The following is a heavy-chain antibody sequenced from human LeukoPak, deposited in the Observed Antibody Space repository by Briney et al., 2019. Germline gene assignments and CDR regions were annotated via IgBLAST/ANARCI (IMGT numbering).Heavy chain of an antibody. CDR1: GFRFDEYA. Sequence: GGSLRLSCAASGFRFDEYAMHWVRQAPGKGLEWVSGISWNSGNIDYADSVKGRFTISRDNAKKSLYLQMDSLRAEDRALYYCARDMTYSYGSGSYHIYYWGQGTLITVSS. CDR3: ARDMTYSYGSGSYHIYY. J-gene: IGHJ4*02. D-gene: IGHD3-10*01. CDR2: ISWNSGNI. V-gene: IGHV3-9*01.